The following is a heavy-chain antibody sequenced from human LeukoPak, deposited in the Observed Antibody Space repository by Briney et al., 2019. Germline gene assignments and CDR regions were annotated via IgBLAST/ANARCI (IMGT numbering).Heavy chain of an antibody. CDR3: ASSDPSGT. D-gene: IGHD5-12*01. Sequence: GGSLRLSCAASGFTFSSYSMNWVRQAPGKGLEWVSYISGSSSTMYYADSVKGRFTISRDNAKNSLYLQMNSLRAEDTAVYYCASSDPSGTWGQGTLVTVSS. CDR1: GFTFSSYS. V-gene: IGHV3-48*01. J-gene: IGHJ5*02. CDR2: ISGSSSTM.